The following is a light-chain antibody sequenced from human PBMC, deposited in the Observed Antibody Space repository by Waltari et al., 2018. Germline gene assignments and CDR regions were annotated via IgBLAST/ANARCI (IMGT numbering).Light chain of an antibody. CDR3: QVWDSSSDHPNVV. CDR1: NIGSKS. CDR2: DDS. Sequence: SYVLTQPPSVSVAPGQTARITCGGNNIGSKSVHWYQQKPGQAPVLVVYDDSDRPSGIPGRFSGSNSGNTATRTISRVEAGDEADYYCQVWDSSSDHPNVVFGGGTKLTVL. V-gene: IGLV3-21*02. J-gene: IGLJ2*01.